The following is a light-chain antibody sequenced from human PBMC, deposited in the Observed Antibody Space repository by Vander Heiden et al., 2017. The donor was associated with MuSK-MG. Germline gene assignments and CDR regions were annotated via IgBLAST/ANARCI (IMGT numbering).Light chain of an antibody. Sequence: EIVLTQSPGTLSLSPGERATLSCRASPSVSSPYLAWYQQKPGQAPRLLIYGTYNRATGIPDRFSGSVSGTDFTLTITSLQPDDLAVYYCHQYGTSPWTFGPGTKVEIK. J-gene: IGKJ1*01. V-gene: IGKV3-20*01. CDR3: HQYGTSPWT. CDR2: GTY. CDR1: PSVSSPY.